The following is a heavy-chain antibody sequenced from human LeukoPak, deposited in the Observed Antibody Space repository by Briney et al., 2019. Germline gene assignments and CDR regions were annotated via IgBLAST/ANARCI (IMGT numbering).Heavy chain of an antibody. CDR1: GYTFTSYD. CDR3: ARDITVTTAVIGY. J-gene: IGHJ4*02. CDR2: MNPNSGNT. V-gene: IGHV1-8*01. D-gene: IGHD4-17*01. Sequence: ASVKVSCKASGYTFTSYDINWVRQATGQGLEWMGWMNPNSGNTGYAQKFQGRVTMTRDTSTSTVYMELSSLRSEDTAVYYCARDITVTTAVIGYWGQGTLVTVSS.